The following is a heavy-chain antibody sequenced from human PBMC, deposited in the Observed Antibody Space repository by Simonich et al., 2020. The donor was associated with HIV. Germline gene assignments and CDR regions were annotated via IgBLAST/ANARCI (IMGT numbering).Heavy chain of an antibody. Sequence: QVQLQQWGAGLLKPSETLSLTCAVYGGSFSGYYWSWVRQHPGKGLEWIGKINHSGITNYKSTLNSRATISVDKSKNQFSLKLSSVTAADTAIYYCARRDRELILYFDYWGQGNLVTVSS. V-gene: IGHV4-34*01. CDR3: ARRDRELILYFDY. CDR2: INHSGIT. CDR1: GGSFSGYY. J-gene: IGHJ4*02. D-gene: IGHD3-3*01.